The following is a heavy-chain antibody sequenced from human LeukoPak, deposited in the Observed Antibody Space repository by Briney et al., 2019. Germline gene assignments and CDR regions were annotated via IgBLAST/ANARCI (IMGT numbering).Heavy chain of an antibody. CDR2: IHYSGTT. V-gene: IGHV4-39*07. CDR3: GRDGRGSRLELVFGANYYYYMDV. CDR1: GDSISGTSYY. D-gene: IGHD3-10*01. J-gene: IGHJ6*03. Sequence: SETLSLTCTVSGDSISGTSYYWGWIRQPPGKGLEWLGTIHYSGTTHHHPPLKGRVAMSVATSKNQFSLKLRSATAADTAVYYCGRDGRGSRLELVFGANYYYYMDVWGKGTTDTVSS.